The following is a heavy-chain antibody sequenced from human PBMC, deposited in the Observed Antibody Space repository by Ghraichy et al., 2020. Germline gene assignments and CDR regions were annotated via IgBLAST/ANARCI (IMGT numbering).Heavy chain of an antibody. V-gene: IGHV4-34*01. D-gene: IGHD1/OR15-1a*01. Sequence: SETLSLTCAVYGGSFSGYYWSWIRQPPGKGLEWIGEINHSGSTNYNPSLKSRVTISVDTSKNQFSLKLSSVTAADTAVYYCARGGPYNWNKRRYYYMDVWGKGTTVTVSS. CDR2: INHSGST. J-gene: IGHJ6*03. CDR1: GGSFSGYY. CDR3: ARGGPYNWNKRRYYYMDV.